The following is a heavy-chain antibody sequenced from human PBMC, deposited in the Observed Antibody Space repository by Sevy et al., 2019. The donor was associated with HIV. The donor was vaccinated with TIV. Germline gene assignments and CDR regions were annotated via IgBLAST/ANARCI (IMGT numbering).Heavy chain of an antibody. J-gene: IGHJ4*02. CDR1: GFTFSSYS. D-gene: IGHD5-12*01. CDR2: ISDSAYNT. Sequence: GGSLRLSCTASGFTFSSYSMNWVRQAPGKGLEWVSGISDSAYNTYYADSVKGRFTISRDNSKNSLYLQMNSLRAEDTAVYYCTKDGAYTVATSYYFDYWGQGTLVTVSS. CDR3: TKDGAYTVATSYYFDY. V-gene: IGHV3-23*01.